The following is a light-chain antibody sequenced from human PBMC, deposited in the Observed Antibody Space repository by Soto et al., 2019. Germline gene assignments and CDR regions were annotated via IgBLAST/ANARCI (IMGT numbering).Light chain of an antibody. Sequence: EIVLTQSPGTLSLSQGEGATLSCRASQSVSSTYFAWYQQKPGQAPRLLIYGASTRATGIPDRFSGSGSGTDFTLTISRLEPEDFAVYYCQQYGSSPWTFGRGTNVETK. CDR3: QQYGSSPWT. V-gene: IGKV3-20*01. J-gene: IGKJ1*01. CDR1: QSVSSTY. CDR2: GAS.